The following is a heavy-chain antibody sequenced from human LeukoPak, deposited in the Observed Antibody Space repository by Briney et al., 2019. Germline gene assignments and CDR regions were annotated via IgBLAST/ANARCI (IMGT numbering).Heavy chain of an antibody. J-gene: IGHJ4*02. CDR1: GFTFSNYV. CDR3: ARTHSWSLSRFDY. Sequence: GGSLRLSCAASGFTFSNYVIHWVRQAPGKGLEWVAVISYDGSNKYYADSVKGRFTISRDNSKNTLYLQMNSLRAEDTAVYYCARTHSWSLSRFDYWGQGTLVTVSS. V-gene: IGHV3-30-3*01. D-gene: IGHD3-16*02. CDR2: ISYDGSNK.